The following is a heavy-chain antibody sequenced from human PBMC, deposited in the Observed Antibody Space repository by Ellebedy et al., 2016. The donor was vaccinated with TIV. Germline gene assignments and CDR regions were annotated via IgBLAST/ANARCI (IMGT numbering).Heavy chain of an antibody. D-gene: IGHD3-22*01. Sequence: SGPTLVXPTQTLTLTCTLSGISLSTSGVAVHWVRQPPGKALEWLAVIYWNGDKRSSPSLQGRLTITEGTSNKQVVLSMTNMDPVDTATYFCAFLSDYDDTTPYHGGGVVDYWGPGTLVTVSS. J-gene: IGHJ4*02. CDR1: GISLSTSGVA. V-gene: IGHV2-5*01. CDR3: AFLSDYDDTTPYHGGGVVDY. CDR2: IYWNGDK.